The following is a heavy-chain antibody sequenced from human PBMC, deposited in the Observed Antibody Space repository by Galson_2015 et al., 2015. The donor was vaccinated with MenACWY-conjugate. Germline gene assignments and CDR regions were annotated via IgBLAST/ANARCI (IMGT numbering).Heavy chain of an antibody. Sequence: SLRLSCAASGFTFSSYAMHWVRQAPGKGLEYVSAISSNGGSTYYADSMKGRFTISRDNSKNTLYLQMSSLRAEDTAVYYCVKTYYYDRSGYPDYSGQGTLVTVSS. V-gene: IGHV3-64D*09. CDR1: GFTFSSYA. J-gene: IGHJ4*02. CDR3: VKTYYYDRSGYPDY. D-gene: IGHD3-22*01. CDR2: ISSNGGST.